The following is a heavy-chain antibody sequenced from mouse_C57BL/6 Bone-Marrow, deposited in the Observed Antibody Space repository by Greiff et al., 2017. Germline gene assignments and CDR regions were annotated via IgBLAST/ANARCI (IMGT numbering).Heavy chain of an antibody. D-gene: IGHD1-1*01. Sequence: QVQLQQPGAELVKPGASVKLSCKASGYTFTSYWMHWVKQRPGQGLEWIGMIHPNSGSTNYNEKFKSKATLTVDKSSSTAYMQLSSLTSEDSAVYCCASHYYGSSPLYFDVWGTGTTVTVSS. V-gene: IGHV1-64*01. CDR2: IHPNSGST. CDR3: ASHYYGSSPLYFDV. J-gene: IGHJ1*03. CDR1: GYTFTSYW.